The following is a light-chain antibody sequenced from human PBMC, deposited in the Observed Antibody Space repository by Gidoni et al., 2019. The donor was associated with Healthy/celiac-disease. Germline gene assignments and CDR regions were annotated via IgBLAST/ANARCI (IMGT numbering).Light chain of an antibody. J-gene: IGLJ3*02. V-gene: IGLV1-47*01. CDR3: AAWDDSLSGPV. CDR2: RNK. Sequence: QSVLTQPPAASGTPGQRVTSSCSGSSSNIGSNYVYWYQHLPGTDPQLLIYRNKQRPSGVPARFSGSKSGTSASLAISGLLSDDEADYYCAAWDDSLSGPVFGGWTKLTVL. CDR1: SSNIGSNY.